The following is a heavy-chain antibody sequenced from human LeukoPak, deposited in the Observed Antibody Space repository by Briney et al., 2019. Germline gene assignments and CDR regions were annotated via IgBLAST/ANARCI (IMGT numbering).Heavy chain of an antibody. V-gene: IGHV4-59*13. J-gene: IGHJ4*02. CDR3: ARGAVAASRPFFDY. CDR2: CHYSGNT. D-gene: IGHD6-19*01. Sequence: SETLSLTCAISGGSISSNYWSWIRQPPGKGLEWIGYCHYSGNTNYNPSLKSRATISVDMSKNQFSLTLNSVTAADTAVYYCARGAVAASRPFFDYWGQGTLVTVSS. CDR1: GGSISSNY.